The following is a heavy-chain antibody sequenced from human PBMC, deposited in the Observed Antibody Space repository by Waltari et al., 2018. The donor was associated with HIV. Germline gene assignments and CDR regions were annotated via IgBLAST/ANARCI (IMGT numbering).Heavy chain of an antibody. Sequence: QVQLVQSGAEVKNPGAPVKVSCKSCGYTFTYFGTRWLRQAPGQGLEWMGWISPHNGDTRSAQKFHDRVTMTTDTSTGTAYMEVGSLRSDDTAVYYCGRDLISREYYVNLAYWGQGTLVTVSS. CDR2: ISPHNGDT. J-gene: IGHJ1*01. CDR3: GRDLISREYYVNLAY. V-gene: IGHV1-18*04. CDR1: GYTFTYFG. D-gene: IGHD3-16*01.